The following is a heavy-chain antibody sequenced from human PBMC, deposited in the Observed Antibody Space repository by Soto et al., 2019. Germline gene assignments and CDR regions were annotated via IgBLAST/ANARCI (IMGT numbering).Heavy chain of an antibody. V-gene: IGHV5-10-1*01. CDR3: ARTPMVARGGDDIDY. CDR2: IDPSDSYT. D-gene: IGHD5-18*01. CDR1: GYSFTSYW. J-gene: IGHJ4*02. Sequence: EVQLVQSGAEVKKPGESLRISCKGSGYSFTSYWISWVRQMPGKGLEWMGRIDPSDSYTNYSPSFQGHVTISADKSISTAYLQWSSLKAADTAMYYCARTPMVARGGDDIDYWGQGTLVTVSS.